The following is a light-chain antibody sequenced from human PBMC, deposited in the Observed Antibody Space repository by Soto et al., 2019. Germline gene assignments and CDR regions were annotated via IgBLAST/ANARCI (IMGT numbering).Light chain of an antibody. Sequence: QMSQSPSTLAATVGEGVTITCRASQSISSWLAWYQQKPGKAPKLLIYAASSLQSGVPSRFSGSGSGTDFTLTISSLQPEDFATYYCQQSYSTPISFGQGTRLEIK. CDR2: AAS. J-gene: IGKJ5*01. CDR3: QQSYSTPIS. V-gene: IGKV1-39*01. CDR1: QSISSW.